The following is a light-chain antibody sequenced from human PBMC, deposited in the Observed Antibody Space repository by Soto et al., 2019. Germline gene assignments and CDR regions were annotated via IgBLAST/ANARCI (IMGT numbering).Light chain of an antibody. CDR1: QGITSW. CDR2: AAS. J-gene: IGKJ4*01. V-gene: IGKV1-12*01. Sequence: DIQMTQSPSSVSASVGDSLTITCRASQGITSWVTWYQHKPGRPPTLLLYAASCLQSGVPSRFSGSGSGTDYTITISSRQPEDFGTYKSQQTSSFPLSLGGGTKVEIK. CDR3: QQTSSFPLS.